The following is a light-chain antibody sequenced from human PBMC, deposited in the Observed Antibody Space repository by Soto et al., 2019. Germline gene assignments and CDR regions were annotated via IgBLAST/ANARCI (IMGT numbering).Light chain of an antibody. CDR1: QSVSSN. J-gene: IGKJ1*01. V-gene: IGKV3-15*01. Sequence: EIVMTQSPATLSVSPGERATLSCRASQSVSSNLAWYQQKPGQAPRLLIYGASTRATGIPARFSGSGSGTEFTLTISSLQSEDVAVYCWGQYNIWPPWTFGQGTKVEIK. CDR2: GAS. CDR3: GQYNIWPPWT.